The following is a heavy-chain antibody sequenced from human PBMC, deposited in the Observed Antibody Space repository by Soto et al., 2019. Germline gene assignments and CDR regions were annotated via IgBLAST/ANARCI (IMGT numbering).Heavy chain of an antibody. V-gene: IGHV3-73*01. D-gene: IGHD1-7*01. CDR2: IRSKANSYAT. CDR3: TMYNWNCGLRFDY. CDR1: GFTFSGSA. Sequence: GGSLRLSCAASGFTFSGSAMHWVRQASGKGLEWVGRIRSKANSYATAYAASVKGRFTISRDDSKNTAYLQMNSLKTEDTAVYYCTMYNWNCGLRFDYWGQGTLVTVS. J-gene: IGHJ4*02.